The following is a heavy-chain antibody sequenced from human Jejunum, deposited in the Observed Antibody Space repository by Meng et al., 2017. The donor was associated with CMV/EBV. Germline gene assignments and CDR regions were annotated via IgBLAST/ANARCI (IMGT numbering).Heavy chain of an antibody. CDR1: GYTLTDNH. D-gene: IGHD2-21*02. CDR3: ARHGDYLDV. CDR2: LTPKTGGT. J-gene: IGHJ6*02. Sequence: SCKASGYTLTDNHLHWVRQAPGQGLEWMGWLTPKTGGTFYAQKFQGRVTMTGDTSMSTAYMELRRLTADDTAVYYCARHGDYLDVWGQGTTVTVSS. V-gene: IGHV1-2*02.